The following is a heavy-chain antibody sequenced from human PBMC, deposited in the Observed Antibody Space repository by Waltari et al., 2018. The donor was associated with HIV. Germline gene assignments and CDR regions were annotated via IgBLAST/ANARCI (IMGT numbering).Heavy chain of an antibody. J-gene: IGHJ4*02. V-gene: IGHV3-72*01. CDR3: ARVGRSTGGGNY. Sequence: EVQLVESGGGLVQPGGSLILSCAASGFRLNAHYMERVRPASGKGLEWFGRSGNKANNYTTEYAASLKGRFTISRDDSCNSLYLQMNSLKTEDTAVYYCARVGRSTGGGNYWGQGTLVTVSS. D-gene: IGHD3-10*01. CDR2: SGNKANNYTT. CDR1: GFRLNAHY.